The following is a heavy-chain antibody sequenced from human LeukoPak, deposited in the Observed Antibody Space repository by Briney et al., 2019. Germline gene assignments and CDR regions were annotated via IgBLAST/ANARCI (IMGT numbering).Heavy chain of an antibody. Sequence: ASVKVSCKASGYTFTIYGISWVRQAPGQGREWMGWISAYNGNTNYAQKLQGRVTITTDTSTSTAYMELRSLRSDDTAVYYCAREKTTVTEFDYWGQGTLVTVSS. CDR1: GYTFTIYG. CDR2: ISAYNGNT. V-gene: IGHV1-18*01. J-gene: IGHJ4*02. D-gene: IGHD4-17*01. CDR3: AREKTTVTEFDY.